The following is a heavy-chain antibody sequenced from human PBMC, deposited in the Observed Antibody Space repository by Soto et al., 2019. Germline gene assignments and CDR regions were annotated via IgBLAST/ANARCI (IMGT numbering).Heavy chain of an antibody. Sequence: GGSLRLSCAASGFTVSSNYMSWVRQAPGKGLEWVSVIYSGGSTYYADSVKGRFTISRDNSKNTLYLQMNSLRAEDTAVYYCARDKLRVDGSGSYDYYGMDVWGQGTTVTVSS. CDR2: IYSGGST. D-gene: IGHD3-10*01. V-gene: IGHV3-53*01. J-gene: IGHJ6*02. CDR1: GFTVSSNY. CDR3: ARDKLRVDGSGSYDYYGMDV.